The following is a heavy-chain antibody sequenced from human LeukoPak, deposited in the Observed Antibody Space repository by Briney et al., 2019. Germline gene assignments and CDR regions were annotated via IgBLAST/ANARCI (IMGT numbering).Heavy chain of an antibody. CDR1: DFPFSSYA. Sequence: GGSLRLSCVASDFPFSSYATSWVRQAPGKGLEWVSAISGSGGSTYYADSVKGRFTISRDNSKNTLYLQMNSLRAEDTAVYYCAKQTQWEFGGGYYFDYWGQGTLVTVSS. CDR2: ISGSGGST. V-gene: IGHV3-23*01. D-gene: IGHD1-26*01. J-gene: IGHJ4*02. CDR3: AKQTQWEFGGGYYFDY.